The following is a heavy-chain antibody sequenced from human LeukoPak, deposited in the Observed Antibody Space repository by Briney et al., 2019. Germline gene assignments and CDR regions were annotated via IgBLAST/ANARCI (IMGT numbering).Heavy chain of an antibody. CDR3: TKRSRGYYDY. V-gene: IGHV3-66*02. Sequence: GGSLRLSCAASGFTVSTDNMSWVRQVPGKGLEWVSVVYSGNDGTNYADSVRGRFTISRDDSKNMVYLQMNNLRLEDAAVYYCTKRSRGYYDYWGQGTLVTVSP. CDR2: VYSGNDGT. D-gene: IGHD3-10*01. CDR1: GFTVSTDN. J-gene: IGHJ4*02.